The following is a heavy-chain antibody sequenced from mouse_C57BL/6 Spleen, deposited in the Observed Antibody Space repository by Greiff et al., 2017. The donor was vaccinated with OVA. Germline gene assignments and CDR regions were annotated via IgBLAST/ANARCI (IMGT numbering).Heavy chain of an antibody. CDR3: TKDFHYYAMDY. Sequence: EVQRVESGGGLVQPGGSMKLSCVASGFTFSNYWMNWVRQSPEKGLEWVAQIRLKSDNYATHYAESVKGRFTISRDDSKSSVYLQMNNLRAEDTGIYYCTKDFHYYAMDYWGQGTSVTVSS. CDR2: IRLKSDNYAT. CDR1: GFTFSNYW. J-gene: IGHJ4*01. V-gene: IGHV6-3*01.